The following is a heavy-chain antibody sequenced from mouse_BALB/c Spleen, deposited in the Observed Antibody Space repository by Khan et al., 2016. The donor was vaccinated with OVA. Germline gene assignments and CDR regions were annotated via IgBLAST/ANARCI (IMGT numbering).Heavy chain of an antibody. CDR2: IYPSDSYT. J-gene: IGHJ2*01. CDR3: TRDYRDDKGAFDY. Sequence: VQLQQSGAELVRPGASVKLSCKASGYTFTIYWINWVKQRPGQGLEWIGNIYPSDSYTNYNQKFKDKATLTVDKSSSTAYMQLSSPTSEDSAVYYCTRDYRDDKGAFDYWGQGTTLTVSS. CDR1: GYTFTIYW. V-gene: IGHV1-69*02. D-gene: IGHD2-14*01.